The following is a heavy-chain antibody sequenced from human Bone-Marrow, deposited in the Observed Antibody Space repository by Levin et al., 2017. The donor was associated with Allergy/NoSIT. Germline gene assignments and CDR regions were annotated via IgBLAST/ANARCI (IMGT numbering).Heavy chain of an antibody. CDR3: ARAFEAPQGSGSSVDDF. CDR1: GYTFTGYY. V-gene: IGHV1-2*06. D-gene: IGHD2-15*01. J-gene: IGHJ4*02. Sequence: GESLKISCKASGYTFTGYYMHWVRQAPGQGLEWMGRINPNSGGTNYAQKFQGRVTMTRDTSITTVYMELSSLRSDDTAVYYCARAFEAPQGSGSSVDDFWGRGTLVTVSS. CDR2: INPNSGGT.